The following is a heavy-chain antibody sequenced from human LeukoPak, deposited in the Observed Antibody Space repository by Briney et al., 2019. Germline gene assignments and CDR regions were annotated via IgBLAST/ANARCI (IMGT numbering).Heavy chain of an antibody. CDR1: GYTFTSPY. CDR2: INPSGGTT. D-gene: IGHD3-3*01. V-gene: IGHV1-46*01. J-gene: IGHJ4*02. CDR3: AKDKYYDFWNGYFAHYHFDS. Sequence: GASVKVSCKASGYTFTSPYIHWVRQAPGQGPEWMGIINPSGGTTRYAEKFQGRVTMTRDTSTNTVYMELSSLQSEDTAVYYCAKDKYYDFWNGYFAHYHFDSWGQGTLVTVSS.